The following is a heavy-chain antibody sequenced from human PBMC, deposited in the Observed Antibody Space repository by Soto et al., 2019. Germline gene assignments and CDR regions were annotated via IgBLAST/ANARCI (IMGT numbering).Heavy chain of an antibody. CDR2: ISGSGRYT. CDR3: AKDPPSERMQPDYGMDV. CDR1: GFTFDSCV. J-gene: IGHJ6*02. Sequence: EGSLRLSCAASGFTFDSCVMSWVRQAPGKGLEWLSLISGSGRYTDYTDSVKGRFTISRDNSKNTLYLQMNSLRVEDTAVYYCAKDPPSERMQPDYGMDVWGQGTTGTVSS. V-gene: IGHV3-23*01. D-gene: IGHD6-13*01.